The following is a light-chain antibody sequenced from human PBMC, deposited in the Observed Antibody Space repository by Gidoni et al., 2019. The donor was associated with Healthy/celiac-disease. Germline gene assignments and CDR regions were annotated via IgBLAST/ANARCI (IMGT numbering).Light chain of an antibody. CDR2: QDS. J-gene: IGLJ2*01. CDR1: ELGDKY. V-gene: IGLV3-1*01. Sequence: SSEPTQPPSLSVSPGQTASITCPGDELGDKYACWYQQKPGQSPVLVIYQDSKRPSGIPERFAGSNSGNTATLTIRGTQAMDEADYDCQAWDSSIVVFGGGTKLTVL. CDR3: QAWDSSIVV.